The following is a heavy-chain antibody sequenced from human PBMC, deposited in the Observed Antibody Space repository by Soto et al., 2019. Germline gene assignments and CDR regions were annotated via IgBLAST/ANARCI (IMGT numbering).Heavy chain of an antibody. CDR2: IIPILDIT. D-gene: IGHD1-26*01. CDR1: GGTFSSYS. CDR3: ARGEHGRYYFDY. J-gene: IGHJ4*02. Sequence: ASVKVSCKASGGTFSSYSINWVRQAPGQGLEWMGRIIPILDITNNAEKFQGRVSITADKSTSTAYMELRSLRSEDTAVYYCARGEHGRYYFDYWGQGTLVTVSS. V-gene: IGHV1-69*02.